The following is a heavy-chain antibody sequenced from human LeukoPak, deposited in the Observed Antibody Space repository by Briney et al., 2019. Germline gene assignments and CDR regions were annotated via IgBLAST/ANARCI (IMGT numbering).Heavy chain of an antibody. J-gene: IGHJ3*02. Sequence: PGGSLRLSCAASGFTFSSYAMSWVRQAPGKGLEWVSAISGSGGSTYYADSVKGRFTISRDNSKNTLYLQMNSLRAEDTAVYYCAKFRYGQWLVHPSDAFDIWGQGTMVTISS. CDR1: GFTFSSYA. V-gene: IGHV3-23*01. CDR3: AKFRYGQWLVHPSDAFDI. D-gene: IGHD6-19*01. CDR2: ISGSGGST.